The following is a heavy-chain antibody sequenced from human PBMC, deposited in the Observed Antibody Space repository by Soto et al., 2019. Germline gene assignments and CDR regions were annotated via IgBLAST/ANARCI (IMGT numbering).Heavy chain of an antibody. CDR2: ISYDGSNK. V-gene: IGHV3-30*18. Sequence: QVQLVESGGGVVQPGRSLRLSCAASGFTLSSYGMHWVRQAPGKGLEWVAVISYDGSNKYYADSVKGRFTISRDNSKNTLYLQMNSLRAEDTAVYYCAKDRGYYGSGTFFDYWGQGTLVTVSS. CDR3: AKDRGYYGSGTFFDY. CDR1: GFTLSSYG. J-gene: IGHJ4*02. D-gene: IGHD3-10*01.